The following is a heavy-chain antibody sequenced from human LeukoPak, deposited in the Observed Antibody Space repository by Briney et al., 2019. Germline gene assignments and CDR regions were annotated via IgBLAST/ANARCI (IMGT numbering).Heavy chain of an antibody. CDR2: IYYSGST. V-gene: IGHV4-59*12. Sequence: SETLSLTCTVSGGSISSYYWNWIRQPPGKGLEWTGYIYYSGSTNYNPSLKSRVTISVDTSKNQFSLKLSSVTAADTAVYYCARLGAYYDILTGYSPLSWFDPWGQGTLVTVSS. D-gene: IGHD3-9*01. J-gene: IGHJ5*02. CDR1: GGSISSYY. CDR3: ARLGAYYDILTGYSPLSWFDP.